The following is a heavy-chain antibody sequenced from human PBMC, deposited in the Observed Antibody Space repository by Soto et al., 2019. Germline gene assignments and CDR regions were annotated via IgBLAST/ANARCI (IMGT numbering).Heavy chain of an antibody. Sequence: ASVKVSCKASGYTFTGYYMHWVRQAPGQGLEWMGWINPNSGGTNYAQKFQGRVTMTRDTSISTAYMELSRLRSDDTAVYYCARDLGPPEPKYGYSSSWYDYYYYGMDVWGQGTTVTVSS. D-gene: IGHD6-13*01. CDR2: INPNSGGT. CDR1: GYTFTGYY. J-gene: IGHJ6*02. V-gene: IGHV1-2*02. CDR3: ARDLGPPEPKYGYSSSWYDYYYYGMDV.